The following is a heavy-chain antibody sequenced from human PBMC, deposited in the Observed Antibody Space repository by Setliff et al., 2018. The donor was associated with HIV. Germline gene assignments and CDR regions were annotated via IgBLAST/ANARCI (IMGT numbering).Heavy chain of an antibody. J-gene: IGHJ4*02. V-gene: IGHV3-21*01. CDR1: RFIFSSYN. CDR3: ARGTSGTYSTYDFDY. CDR2: ISSSGNYI. Sequence: GSLRLSCAASRFIFSSYNMNWVRQAPGKGLEWVSSISSSGNYIYYADSVKGQFTISRDNAKNSLYLQMNSLRAEDTAVYYCARGTSGTYSTYDFDYWGQGTLVTVSS. D-gene: IGHD3-10*01.